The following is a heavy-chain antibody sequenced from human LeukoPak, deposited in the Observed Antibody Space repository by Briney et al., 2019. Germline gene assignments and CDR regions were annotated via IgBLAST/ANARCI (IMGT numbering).Heavy chain of an antibody. CDR2: INHSGST. CDR1: GGSFSGYY. D-gene: IGHD3-22*01. J-gene: IGHJ4*02. CDR3: ARGLYYYDSSGYYYAGGHFDY. Sequence: PSETLSLTCAVYGGSFSGYYWSWIRQPPGKGLEWIGEINHSGSTNYNPSLKSRVTISVDTSKNQFSLKLSSVTAADTAVYYCARGLYYYDSSGYYYAGGHFDYWGQGTPVTVSS. V-gene: IGHV4-34*01.